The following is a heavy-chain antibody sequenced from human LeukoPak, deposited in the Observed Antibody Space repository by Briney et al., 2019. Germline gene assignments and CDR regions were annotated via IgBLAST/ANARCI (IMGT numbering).Heavy chain of an antibody. J-gene: IGHJ4*02. CDR3: ARGRGYLMTDPEY. CDR1: GFPFSSYA. CDR2: LTGTASNT. V-gene: IGHV3-23*01. D-gene: IGHD2-21*02. Sequence: GGSLRLSCAASGFPFSSYAMSWVRQAPAQGLEWVAALTGTASNTYYADSVKGRFTISRDDSKKTLYLQMSSLRADDTAVYYCARGRGYLMTDPEYWGQGTLVTVSS.